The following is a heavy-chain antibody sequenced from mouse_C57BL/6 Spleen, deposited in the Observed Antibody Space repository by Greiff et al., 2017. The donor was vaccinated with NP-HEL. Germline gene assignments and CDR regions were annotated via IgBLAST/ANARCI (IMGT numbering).Heavy chain of an antibody. CDR3: ARHEVYYDYDGWYFDV. CDR2: FYPGSGSI. D-gene: IGHD2-4*01. CDR1: GYTFTEYT. V-gene: IGHV1-62-2*01. J-gene: IGHJ1*03. Sequence: VQLQQSGAELVKPGASVKLSCKASGYTFTEYTIHWVKQRSGQGLEWIGWFYPGSGSIKYNEKFKDKATLTADKSSSTVYMELSRLTSEDSAFYFCARHEVYYDYDGWYFDVWGTGTTVTVSS.